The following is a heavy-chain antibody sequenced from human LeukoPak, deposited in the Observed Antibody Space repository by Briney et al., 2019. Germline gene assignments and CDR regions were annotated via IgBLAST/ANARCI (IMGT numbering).Heavy chain of an antibody. Sequence: PGGSLRLSCAASEFTVSSNYMSWVRQAPGKGLEWVGRIKSKIDGGTTDYAAPVKGRFTISRDDSKNTLYLQMNSLKTEDTAVYYCTTASYGSGSPYYYGMDVWGQGTTVTVSS. CDR1: EFTVSSNY. J-gene: IGHJ6*02. D-gene: IGHD3-10*01. CDR2: IKSKIDGGTT. V-gene: IGHV3-15*01. CDR3: TTASYGSGSPYYYGMDV.